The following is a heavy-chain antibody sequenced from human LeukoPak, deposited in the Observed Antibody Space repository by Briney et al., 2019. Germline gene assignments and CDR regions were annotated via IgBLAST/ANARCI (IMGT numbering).Heavy chain of an antibody. D-gene: IGHD6-13*01. CDR3: ARDIAAAGPNWFDP. CDR1: GYTFTGYY. Sequence: ASVKVSCKASGYTFTGYYMHWVRQAPGQGLEWMGWINPNSGGTNYAQKLQGRVTMTTDTSTSTAYMELRSLRSDDTAVYYCARDIAAAGPNWFDPWGQGTLLTVSS. CDR2: INPNSGGT. V-gene: IGHV1-2*02. J-gene: IGHJ5*02.